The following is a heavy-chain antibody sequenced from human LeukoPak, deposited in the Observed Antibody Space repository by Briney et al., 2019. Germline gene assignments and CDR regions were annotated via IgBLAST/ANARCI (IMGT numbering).Heavy chain of an antibody. CDR3: ARDAHYYYDDGAYYYLDH. CDR1: GVSITSSGFY. D-gene: IGHD3-22*01. CDR2: IYHSGRT. Sequence: SQTLSLTCTVSGVSITSSGFYWSWIRQHPGKGLEWIGYIYHSGRTRYNPSLESRVTISVDTSKNQFSLKLSSVTAADTAVYYCARDAHYYYDDGAYYYLDHWGQGTLVTVSS. V-gene: IGHV4-31*03. J-gene: IGHJ4*02.